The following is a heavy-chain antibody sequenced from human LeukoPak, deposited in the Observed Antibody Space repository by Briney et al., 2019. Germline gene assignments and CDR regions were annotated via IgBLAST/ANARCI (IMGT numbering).Heavy chain of an antibody. Sequence: SVKVSCKASGFTFTSSAVQWVRQARGQRLEWIGWIVVGSGNTNYAQKFQERVTITRDMSTSTAYMELSSLRSEDTAVYYCAADWGIAAAEGAFDIWGQGTMVTVSS. CDR2: IVVGSGNT. CDR1: GFTFTSSA. V-gene: IGHV1-58*01. D-gene: IGHD6-13*01. J-gene: IGHJ3*02. CDR3: AADWGIAAAEGAFDI.